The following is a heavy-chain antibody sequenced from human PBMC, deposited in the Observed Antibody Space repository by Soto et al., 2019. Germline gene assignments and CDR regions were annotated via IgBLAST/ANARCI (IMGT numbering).Heavy chain of an antibody. V-gene: IGHV3-13*05. CDR1: WFTFSSYD. Sequence: LXLSCAASWFTFSSYDMHWVRQTTVNGLEWVSAIGAADDPYYLGSVKGRFTISRENAKNSLYLQMNSLRAEDTAVYYCARAYSGRLPRRADYYFAMDVWGQGTTVTVSS. D-gene: IGHD2-15*01. CDR3: ARAYSGRLPRRADYYFAMDV. J-gene: IGHJ6*02. CDR2: IGAADDP.